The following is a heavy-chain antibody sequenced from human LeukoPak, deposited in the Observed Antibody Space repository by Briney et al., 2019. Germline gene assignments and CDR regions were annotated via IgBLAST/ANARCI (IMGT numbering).Heavy chain of an antibody. Sequence: GGSLRLSCAASGFTFSNAWMSWVRQAPGKGLEWVGRIKSKTDGGTTDYAAPVKGRFTISRDNAKNSMYLQMNSLRAEDTAVYYCARDRPSGSYYREYYFDSWGQGTLVTVSS. CDR2: IKSKTDGGTT. CDR1: GFTFSNAW. CDR3: ARDRPSGSYYREYYFDS. V-gene: IGHV3-15*01. J-gene: IGHJ4*02. D-gene: IGHD3-10*01.